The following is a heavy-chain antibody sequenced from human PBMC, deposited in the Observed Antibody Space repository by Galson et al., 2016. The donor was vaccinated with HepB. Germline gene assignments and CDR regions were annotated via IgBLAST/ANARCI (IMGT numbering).Heavy chain of an antibody. D-gene: IGHD4-23*01. V-gene: IGHV3-33*01. J-gene: IGHJ4*02. Sequence: SLRLSCAASGFTFSRYGMHWVRQAPGRGLEWVAVIFFDGGNKYYADSVRGRFTISRDNSKNTLYLEMNSLRAEDTAVYYCARDHLTLGVVTAIFDYWGQGSLVTVSS. CDR3: ARDHLTLGVVTAIFDY. CDR2: IFFDGGNK. CDR1: GFTFSRYG.